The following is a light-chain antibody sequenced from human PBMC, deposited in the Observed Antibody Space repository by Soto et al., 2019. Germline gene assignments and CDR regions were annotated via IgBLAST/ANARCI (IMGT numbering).Light chain of an antibody. CDR3: QQYGISGT. V-gene: IGKV3-20*01. Sequence: VSTQTPGTLSWSRRERASLSCRASQSVSSYLAWYQQKPGQAPRLLIYGASNRATGIPDRFSGSGSGTDFTLTISRLEHEDIAVYYCQQYGISGTFGQGTKVDIK. J-gene: IGKJ1*01. CDR2: GAS. CDR1: QSVSSY.